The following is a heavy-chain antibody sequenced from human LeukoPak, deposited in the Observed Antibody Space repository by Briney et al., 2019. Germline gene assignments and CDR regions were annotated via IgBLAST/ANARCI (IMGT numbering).Heavy chain of an antibody. CDR1: GFAFSSYG. J-gene: IGHJ4*02. CDR3: AKSYSYED. D-gene: IGHD5-18*01. CDR2: ISYDGSNK. V-gene: IGHV3-30*18. Sequence: GRSLRLSCAASGFAFSSYGMHWVRQAPGKGLEWVAVISYDGSNKYYADSVKGRFTISRDNSKNTLYLQMNSLRAEDTAVYYCAKSYSYEDWGQGTLVTVSS.